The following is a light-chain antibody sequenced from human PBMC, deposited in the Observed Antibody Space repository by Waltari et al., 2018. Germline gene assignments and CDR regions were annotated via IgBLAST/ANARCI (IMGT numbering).Light chain of an antibody. CDR3: QQRSNWTPHT. Sequence: ELVLTQSPATLSLSPGETATLSCRASQSVGTYLAWYQQKPGQAPRLLIYDASTRATGIPARFRGSGSGTDFTLTISSLEAEDFAVYYCQQRSNWTPHTFGQGARLEIK. J-gene: IGKJ2*01. CDR2: DAS. V-gene: IGKV3-11*01. CDR1: QSVGTY.